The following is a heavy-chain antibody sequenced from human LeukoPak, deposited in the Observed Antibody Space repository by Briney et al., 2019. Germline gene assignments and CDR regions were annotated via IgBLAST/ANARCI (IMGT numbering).Heavy chain of an antibody. CDR3: ARGRVAGSGWKDAFDI. D-gene: IGHD6-19*01. V-gene: IGHV1-46*01. CDR1: GYTFTSYY. Sequence: ASVKVSCKASGYTFTSYYMHWVRQAPGQGLEWMGIINPSGGSTSYAQKFQGRVTMTRDTSTSTVYMELSSLRSEDTAVYYCARGRVAGSGWKDAFDIWGQGTMVTVSS. J-gene: IGHJ3*02. CDR2: INPSGGST.